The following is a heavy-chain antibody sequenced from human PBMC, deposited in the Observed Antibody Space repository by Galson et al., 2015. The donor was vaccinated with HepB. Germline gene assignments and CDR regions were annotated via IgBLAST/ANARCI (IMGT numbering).Heavy chain of an antibody. V-gene: IGHV3-30-3*01. CDR2: ISSDGNNR. CDR3: ARDGNGMIVAEPCHDY. D-gene: IGHD2-2*01. Sequence: SLRLSCAASGFTFTTYAMHWVRQAPGNGLEWVGLISSDGNNRYYADSVRGRFTISRDNSKSTLNLQMNNLRVEDTAVYYCARDGNGMIVAEPCHDYWGQGTLVTVSS. CDR1: GFTFTTYA. J-gene: IGHJ4*02.